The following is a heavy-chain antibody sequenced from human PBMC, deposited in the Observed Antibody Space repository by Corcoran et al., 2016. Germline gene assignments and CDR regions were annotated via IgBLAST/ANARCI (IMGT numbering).Heavy chain of an antibody. CDR2: ISYSGST. D-gene: IGHD3-9*01. CDR1: GGSVSSGSYY. J-gene: IGHJ6*02. CDR3: AGDFAARFAWYHDYYYGMDV. Sequence: QVQLQESGPGLVKPSETLSLTCTVSGGSVSSGSYYWSWIRQPPGKGLEWIGYISYSGSTNYNPSLKSRVTILVDTSTNQFSLKVRAVTAADTAVYYCAGDFAARFAWYHDYYYGMDVWGQGTTFTVSS. V-gene: IGHV4-61*01.